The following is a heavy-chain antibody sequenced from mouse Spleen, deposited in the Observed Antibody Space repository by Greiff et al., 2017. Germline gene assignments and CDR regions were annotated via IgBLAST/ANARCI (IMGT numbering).Heavy chain of an antibody. J-gene: IGHJ2*01. Sequence: QVQLQQPGAELVRPGTSVKLSCKASGYTFTSYWMHWVKQRPGQGLEWIGVIDPSDSYTNYNQKFKGKATLTVDTSSSTAYMQLSSLTSEDSAVYYCARGNRDRNFDYWGQGTTLTVSS. CDR2: IDPSDSYT. CDR1: GYTFTSYW. CDR3: ARGNRDRNFDY. V-gene: IGHV1-59*01. D-gene: IGHD2-14*01.